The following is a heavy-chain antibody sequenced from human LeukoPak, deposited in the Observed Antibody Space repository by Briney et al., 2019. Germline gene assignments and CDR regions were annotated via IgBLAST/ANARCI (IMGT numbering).Heavy chain of an antibody. CDR1: GGSISSYY. D-gene: IGHD6-19*01. CDR3: ARVVGTNHFGY. Sequence: SETLSLTCTVSGGSISSYYWSWIRQPPGKGLEWIGYIYYSGSTNYNPSLKSRVTISVDTSKNQFSLKLSSVTAADTAVYYCARVVGTNHFGYWGQGTLVTVSS. J-gene: IGHJ4*02. V-gene: IGHV4-59*01. CDR2: IYYSGST.